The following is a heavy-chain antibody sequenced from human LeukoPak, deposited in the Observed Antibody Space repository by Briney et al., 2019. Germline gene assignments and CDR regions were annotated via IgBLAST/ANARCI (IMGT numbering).Heavy chain of an antibody. CDR2: IYYSGST. CDR1: GGSISSYY. Sequence: SETLSLTCTVSGGSISSYYWSWIRQPPGKGLEWIGYIYYSGSTNYNPSLKSRVTISVDTSKNQFSLKLSSVTAADTAVYYCARGPTGEDWFDPWGQGTLVTVSS. J-gene: IGHJ5*02. CDR3: ARGPTGEDWFDP. D-gene: IGHD3-10*01. V-gene: IGHV4-59*01.